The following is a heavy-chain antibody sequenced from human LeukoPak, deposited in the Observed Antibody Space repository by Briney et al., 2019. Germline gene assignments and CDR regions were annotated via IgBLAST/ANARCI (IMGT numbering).Heavy chain of an antibody. CDR3: ARGPPPDFDY. CDR1: GFTFSSYA. Sequence: PGRSLRLSCAASGFTFSSYAMHWVRQAPGKGLEWVAVISYDGSNKYYADSVKGRFTISRDNSKNTLYLQMNSLRAEDTAVYYCARGPPPDFDYWGQGTLVTVST. CDR2: ISYDGSNK. V-gene: IGHV3-30-3*01. J-gene: IGHJ4*02.